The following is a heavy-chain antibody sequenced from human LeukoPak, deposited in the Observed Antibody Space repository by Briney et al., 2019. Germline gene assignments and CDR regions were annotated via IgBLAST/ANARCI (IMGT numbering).Heavy chain of an antibody. CDR2: IYYSGST. J-gene: IGHJ6*03. CDR1: GGSISSSSYY. V-gene: IGHV4-39*01. D-gene: IGHD2-2*01. CDR3: ARPYWQYQLGYMDV. Sequence: PSETLSLTCTVSGGSISSSSYYWGWIRQPPGKGLEWIGSIYYSGSTYYNPSLKSRVTISVDTSKNQFSLKLSSATAADTAVYYCARPYWQYQLGYMDVWGKGTTVTVSS.